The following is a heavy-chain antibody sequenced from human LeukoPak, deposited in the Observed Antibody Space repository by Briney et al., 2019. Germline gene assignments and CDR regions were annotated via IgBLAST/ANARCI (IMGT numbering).Heavy chain of an antibody. CDR2: IKSKSDGETK. CDR1: GFTFSNTW. D-gene: IGHD4-23*01. V-gene: IGHV3-15*01. Sequence: PGGSLRLSCAASGFTFSNTWMNWVRQTPGKGLEWVARIKSKSDGETKDHATPVKGRFTISRDDSKNMLYLQMNSLKTEDTAVYYCITGLRWEGGSDYWGQGTLVTVSS. CDR3: ITGLRWEGGSDY. J-gene: IGHJ4*02.